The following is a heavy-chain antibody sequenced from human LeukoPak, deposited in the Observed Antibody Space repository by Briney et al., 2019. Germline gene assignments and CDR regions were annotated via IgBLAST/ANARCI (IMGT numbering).Heavy chain of an antibody. J-gene: IGHJ4*02. D-gene: IGHD3-10*01. CDR1: GGSISSSNW. CDR3: AREPPVYYYGSGSYFDY. Sequence: SETLSLTCAVSGGSISSSNWWSWVRQPPGKGLEWIGEIYHSGSTNYNPSLKSRVTISVDKSKNQFSLKLSSVTAADTAVHYCAREPPVYYYGSGSYFDYWGQGTLVTVSS. CDR2: IYHSGST. V-gene: IGHV4-4*02.